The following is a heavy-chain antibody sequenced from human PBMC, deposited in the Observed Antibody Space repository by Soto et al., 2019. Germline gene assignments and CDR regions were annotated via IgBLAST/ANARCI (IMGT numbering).Heavy chain of an antibody. CDR3: ARGMQGSRYFDL. Sequence: EVQLVESGGGLVQPGGSLRLSCTASGFIFSSYWMHWVRQAPGKGLVWVSRVTNGESSTSYADSVKGRFTVSRDNARNTLYLQMDSLRVEDTAVFYRARGMQGSRYFDLWGRGTLVTVSS. V-gene: IGHV3-74*01. CDR1: GFIFSSYW. CDR2: VTNGESST. J-gene: IGHJ2*01.